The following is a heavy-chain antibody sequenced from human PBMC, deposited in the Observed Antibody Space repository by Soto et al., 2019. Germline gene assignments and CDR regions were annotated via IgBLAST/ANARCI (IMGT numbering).Heavy chain of an antibody. CDR2: IYYSGST. J-gene: IGHJ5*02. V-gene: IGHV4-30-4*01. CDR1: GGSISSGDYY. Sequence: QVQLQESGPGLVKPSQTLSLTCTVSGGSISSGDYYWSWIRQRPGQGLEWIGYIYYSGSTYYNPSLKSRVTISVGTSKNQFSLKLSSVTAADTAVYYCAREKTGYCSGSSCYTGWFDPWGQGTLVTVSS. CDR3: AREKTGYCSGSSCYTGWFDP. D-gene: IGHD2-15*01.